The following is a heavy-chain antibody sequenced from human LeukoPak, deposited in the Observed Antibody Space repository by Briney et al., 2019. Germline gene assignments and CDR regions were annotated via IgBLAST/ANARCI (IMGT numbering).Heavy chain of an antibody. Sequence: PGGSLRLSCAASGFTFGGYAMSWFRQAPGKGLEWVGFIRSKTYGGTIEYAASVKGRFTISRDDSKSIAYLQMNSLKTEDTAVYYCTRVNDYGSGSYYIGSFDYWGQETLVTVSS. D-gene: IGHD3-10*01. J-gene: IGHJ4*02. CDR1: GFTFGGYA. CDR3: TRVNDYGSGSYYIGSFDY. V-gene: IGHV3-49*03. CDR2: IRSKTYGGTI.